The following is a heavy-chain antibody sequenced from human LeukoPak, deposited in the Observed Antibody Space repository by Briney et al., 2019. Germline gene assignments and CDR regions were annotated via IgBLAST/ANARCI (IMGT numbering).Heavy chain of an antibody. Sequence: GASVKVSCKASGYNFSSYYIQWVRQDPGQGLEWMGLLNPSRGTTAYAPKFQGRVTMTRDTSSNTVYMELRGLRSDGTAIYYCARDATRGIGGSYDLDFWGQGSLVTVSS. J-gene: IGHJ4*02. D-gene: IGHD3-16*01. CDR3: ARDATRGIGGSYDLDF. CDR1: GYNFSSYY. V-gene: IGHV1-46*01. CDR2: LNPSRGTT.